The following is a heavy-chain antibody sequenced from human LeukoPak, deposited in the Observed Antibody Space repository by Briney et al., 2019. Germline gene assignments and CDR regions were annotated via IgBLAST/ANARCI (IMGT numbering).Heavy chain of an antibody. CDR1: GGTFSSYA. D-gene: IGHD4-23*01. J-gene: IGHJ4*02. Sequence: GASVTVSCRASGGTFSSYAISWVRQAPGQGLEWMGGIIPIFGTANYAQKFQGRVTITADESTSTAYMELSSLRSEDTAVYYCATSSTVVTPYYVDYWGQGTLVTVSS. CDR3: ATSSTVVTPYYVDY. CDR2: IIPIFGTA. V-gene: IGHV1-69*13.